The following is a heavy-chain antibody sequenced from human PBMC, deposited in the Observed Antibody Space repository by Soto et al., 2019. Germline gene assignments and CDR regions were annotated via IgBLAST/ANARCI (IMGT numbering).Heavy chain of an antibody. CDR1: RGSFSGYY. Sequence: QVQLQQWGAGLLKPSETLSLTCAVYRGSFSGYYWSWIRQPPGKGLEWIGEINHSASTNYNPSLKSRVTISVDRAENQFSLKLSSVTAADTAVYYCARGALYYGMDVWGQGTTVTVSS. CDR3: ARGALYYGMDV. CDR2: INHSAST. V-gene: IGHV4-34*01. J-gene: IGHJ6*02.